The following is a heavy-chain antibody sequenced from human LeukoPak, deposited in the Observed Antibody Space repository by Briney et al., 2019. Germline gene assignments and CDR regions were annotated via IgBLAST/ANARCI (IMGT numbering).Heavy chain of an antibody. D-gene: IGHD3-10*01. Sequence: GGSLRLSCAASGFTFSTYGMHWVRQAPGKGLEWVAVISYDGRNKYYPDSVKGGFTFSKDNSKNTLYLQMNSLRAEDTAVYYCAKDGDYYGSGTKGYYFDYWGQGTLVTVSS. CDR2: ISYDGRNK. CDR3: AKDGDYYGSGTKGYYFDY. V-gene: IGHV3-30*18. CDR1: GFTFSTYG. J-gene: IGHJ4*02.